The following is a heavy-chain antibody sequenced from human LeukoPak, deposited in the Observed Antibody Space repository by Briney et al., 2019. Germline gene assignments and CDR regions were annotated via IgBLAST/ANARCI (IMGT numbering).Heavy chain of an antibody. CDR2: INPNNGGT. CDR1: GYSLSGDF. CDR3: SRDGASGYLADY. V-gene: IGHV1-2*02. J-gene: IGHJ4*02. D-gene: IGHD3-3*01. Sequence: ASVKDSSKASGYSLSGDFMYTVRHAPGQGLEWMGWINPNNGGTNYAQKFQGRVTMTRDTSISTAYMELSRLGSDDTALYYCSRDGASGYLADYWGQGTLVTVSS.